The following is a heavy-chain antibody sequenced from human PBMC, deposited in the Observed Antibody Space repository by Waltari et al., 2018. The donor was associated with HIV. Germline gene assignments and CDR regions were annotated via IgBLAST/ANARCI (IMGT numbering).Heavy chain of an antibody. V-gene: IGHV4-39*01. Sequence: QLQLQESGPGLVKPSETLSLTCTVSGGSISSGLYYWGWIRLPPGKGLEWIGSIFYTGSTYDNPSLRGRATMSVETSKNRFSLQWGSVTAADTAVYYCARQRQSRRDPFDYWGQGTLVTVSS. CDR3: ARQRQSRRDPFDY. J-gene: IGHJ4*02. CDR2: IFYTGST. CDR1: GGSISSGLYY.